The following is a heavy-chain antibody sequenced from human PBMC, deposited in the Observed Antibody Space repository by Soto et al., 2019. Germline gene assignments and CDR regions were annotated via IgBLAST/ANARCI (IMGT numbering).Heavy chain of an antibody. Sequence: EVQLLESGGGLVQAGGSLRLSYAACGFTFSSYAMRWVRQAPVRGLEWVSAISGSGGSTYYADSVKGRFTISRDNSKNTLYLQMNSLRAEDTAVYYCARRGSGSYYDYWGQGTLVTVSS. D-gene: IGHD1-26*01. J-gene: IGHJ4*02. V-gene: IGHV3-23*01. CDR2: ISGSGGST. CDR1: GFTFSSYA. CDR3: ARRGSGSYYDY.